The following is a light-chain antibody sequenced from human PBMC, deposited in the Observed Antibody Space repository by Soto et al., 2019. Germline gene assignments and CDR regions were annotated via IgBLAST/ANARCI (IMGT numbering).Light chain of an antibody. CDR1: TSFVGTYNI. V-gene: IGLV2-23*02. CDR3: CSYAGSNVVV. CDR2: EVT. Sequence: QSALTQAASVSGSAGQSITISCTGTTSFVGTYNIVSWYQQHPDKAPQLIIYEVTKRPSGVSNRFSGSKSGNTASLTISGLQAEDEGDYHCCSYAGSNVVVFGTGTKVTVL. J-gene: IGLJ1*01.